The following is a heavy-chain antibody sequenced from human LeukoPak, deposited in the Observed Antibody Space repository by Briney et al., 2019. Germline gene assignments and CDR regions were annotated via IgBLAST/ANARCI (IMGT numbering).Heavy chain of an antibody. Sequence: SETLSLTCTVSGGSISSGGYYWSWIRQHPGKGLEWIGYIYYSGSTYYNPSLKSRVTISVDTSKNQFSLKLSSVTAADTAVYYCARAAGKRPIAARPIYYYYGMDVWGQGTQVTVSS. V-gene: IGHV4-31*03. CDR1: GGSISSGGYY. CDR2: IYYSGST. D-gene: IGHD6-6*01. J-gene: IGHJ6*02. CDR3: ARAAGKRPIAARPIYYYYGMDV.